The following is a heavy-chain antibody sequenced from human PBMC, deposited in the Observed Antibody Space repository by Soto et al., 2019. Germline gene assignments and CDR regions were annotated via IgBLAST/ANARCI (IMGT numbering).Heavy chain of an antibody. J-gene: IGHJ2*01. CDR2: ITPMFGTA. V-gene: IGHV1-69*12. CDR3: AQTLGLAVAGPGRFDL. D-gene: IGHD6-19*01. CDR1: GGTFSRYA. Sequence: QVQLVQSGAEVKEYGSSVKVSCKASGGTFSRYAISWVRQAPGQGLEWMGGITPMFGTANYAQRFQGRATITADESTSTAYMQLSSLRSDDTAVYYCAQTLGLAVAGPGRFDLWGRGTLVTVSS.